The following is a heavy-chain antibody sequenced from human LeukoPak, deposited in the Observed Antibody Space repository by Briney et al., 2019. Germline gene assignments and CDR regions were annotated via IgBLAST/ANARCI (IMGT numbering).Heavy chain of an antibody. J-gene: IGHJ4*02. Sequence: SETLSLTCTVSGGSISSYYWSWIRQPPGKGLEWIGYIYTSGSTNYNPSLKSRVTISVDTSKNQCSLKLSSVTAADTAVYYCARLGLRSADYWGQGTLVTVSS. CDR1: GGSISSYY. CDR3: ARLGLRSADY. CDR2: IYTSGST. V-gene: IGHV4-4*09. D-gene: IGHD3-3*01.